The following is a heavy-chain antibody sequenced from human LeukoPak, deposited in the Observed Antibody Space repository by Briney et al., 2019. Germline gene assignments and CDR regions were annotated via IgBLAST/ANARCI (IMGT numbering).Heavy chain of an antibody. Sequence: SETLSLTCTASGGSISSSSYYWGWIRQPPGKGLEWIGSIYYSGSTYYNPSLKSRVTISVDTSKNQFSLKLSSVTAADTAVYYCARLHGGFYFDYWGQGTLVTVSS. CDR3: ARLHGGFYFDY. D-gene: IGHD2-15*01. J-gene: IGHJ4*02. CDR1: GGSISSSSYY. V-gene: IGHV4-39*01. CDR2: IYYSGST.